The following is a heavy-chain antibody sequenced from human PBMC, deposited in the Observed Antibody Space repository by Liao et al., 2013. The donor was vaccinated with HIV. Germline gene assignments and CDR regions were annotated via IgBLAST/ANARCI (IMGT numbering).Heavy chain of an antibody. Sequence: QLQLQESGSGLVKPSQTLSLTCAVSGDSISSGGYSWSWIRQPPGKGLEWIGYIYHSGTTYYNPSLKSRVTMSVDTSKNQFSLKLSSVTAADTAVYYCARTDQYYDFWNGYENWFDPWGQGTLVTVSS. CDR1: GDSISSGGYS. J-gene: IGHJ5*02. D-gene: IGHD3-3*01. CDR2: IYHSGTT. CDR3: ARTDQYYDFWNGYENWFDP. V-gene: IGHV4-30-2*01.